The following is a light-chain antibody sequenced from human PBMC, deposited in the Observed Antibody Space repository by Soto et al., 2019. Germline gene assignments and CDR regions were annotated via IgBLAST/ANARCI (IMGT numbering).Light chain of an antibody. CDR1: QDINSW. CDR2: VAS. J-gene: IGKJ4*01. CDR3: QQYNIYPLT. Sequence: DVQMTQSPSSLSASVGDRVTITCRASQDINSWLAWYQQKPGKAPKSLIYVASSLQTGVPSRFSGSGSGTVFPLTISSLQPEDSATYSCQQYNIYPLTFGGGTKVEIK. V-gene: IGKV1D-16*01.